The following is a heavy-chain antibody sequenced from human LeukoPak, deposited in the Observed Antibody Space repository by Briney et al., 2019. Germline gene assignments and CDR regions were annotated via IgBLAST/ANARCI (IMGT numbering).Heavy chain of an antibody. V-gene: IGHV3-23*01. J-gene: IGHJ4*02. CDR1: GFTFSSYA. Sequence: PGGSLRLSCAASGFTFSSYAMSWVRQAPGKGLEWVSAISGSGGSTYYADSVKGRFTISRDNSKNTLYLQMNSLRAEDTAVYYCAKRHPQYNWKGDYFDYWGQGTLVTVSS. CDR2: ISGSGGST. D-gene: IGHD1-1*01. CDR3: AKRHPQYNWKGDYFDY.